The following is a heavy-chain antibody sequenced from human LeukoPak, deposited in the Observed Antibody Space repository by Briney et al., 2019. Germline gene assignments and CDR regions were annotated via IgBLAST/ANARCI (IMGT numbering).Heavy chain of an antibody. CDR1: GVTFSSHW. Sequence: GGSLRLSCAASGVTFSSHWMSYVRQAPGKGLEWVADIKQGGSEKYYVDSVKGRFTISRDNGKNSLYLQMNSLRAEDTAVYYCARGPSYGDRSDFLDYWGQGTLVTVSS. CDR2: IKQGGSEK. D-gene: IGHD4/OR15-4a*01. V-gene: IGHV3-7*01. CDR3: ARGPSYGDRSDFLDY. J-gene: IGHJ4*02.